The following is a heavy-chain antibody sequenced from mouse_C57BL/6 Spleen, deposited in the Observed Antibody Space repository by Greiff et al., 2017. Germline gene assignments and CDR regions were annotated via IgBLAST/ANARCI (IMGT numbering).Heavy chain of an antibody. J-gene: IGHJ4*01. CDR1: GFTFSNYW. D-gene: IGHD1-1*01. CDR3: TGIYYYGSSYYYAMDY. CDR2: IRLKSDNYAT. V-gene: IGHV6-3*01. Sequence: EVMLVESGGGLVQPGGSMKLSCVASGFTFSNYWMNWVRQSPEKGLEWVAQIRLKSDNYATHYAESVKGRFTISRDDSKSSVYLQMNNLRAEDTGMYYCTGIYYYGSSYYYAMDYWGQGTSVTVSS.